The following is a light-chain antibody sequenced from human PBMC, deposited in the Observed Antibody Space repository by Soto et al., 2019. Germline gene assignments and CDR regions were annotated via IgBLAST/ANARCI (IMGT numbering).Light chain of an antibody. J-gene: IGKJ4*01. V-gene: IGKV3-11*01. CDR1: ESVSTN. Sequence: EVVMTQSPASLSVSPGERATLSCRASESVSTNLAWYQQKRGQPPRLLFYDASTRATGIPVRFSGSGSGTDFTLTISNLETEDFAFYYCQQSRDWPLTFGGGTKVEIK. CDR2: DAS. CDR3: QQSRDWPLT.